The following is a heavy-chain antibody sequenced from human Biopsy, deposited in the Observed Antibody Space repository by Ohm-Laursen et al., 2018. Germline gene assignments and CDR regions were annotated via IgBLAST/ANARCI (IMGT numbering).Heavy chain of an antibody. J-gene: IGHJ4*02. V-gene: IGHV1-24*01. CDR2: FAPENGKT. D-gene: IGHD1-1*01. Sequence: ASVKASCKLSGYTLTVLSMHWVRQAPGRGLEWMGGFAPENGKTIYAQKLQGRVTMTEDSSTDRAYMELSSLRSEDTAVSYCAADINFWNVNYWGQGTQVTVSS. CDR3: AADINFWNVNY. CDR1: GYTLTVLS.